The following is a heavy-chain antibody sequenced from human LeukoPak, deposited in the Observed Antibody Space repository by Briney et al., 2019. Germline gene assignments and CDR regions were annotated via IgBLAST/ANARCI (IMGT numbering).Heavy chain of an antibody. CDR1: GGSISSGGYY. V-gene: IGHV4-31*03. Sequence: PSGTLSLTCTVSGGSISSGGYYWSWIRQHPGKGLEWIGYIYYSGSTYYNPSLKSRVTISVDTSKNQFSLKLSSVTAADTAVYYCAREATVTTAGFDYWGQGTLVTVSS. J-gene: IGHJ4*02. CDR2: IYYSGST. D-gene: IGHD4-17*01. CDR3: AREATVTTAGFDY.